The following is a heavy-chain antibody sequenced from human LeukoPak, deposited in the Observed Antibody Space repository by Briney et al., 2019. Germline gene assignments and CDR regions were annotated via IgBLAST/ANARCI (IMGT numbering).Heavy chain of an antibody. Sequence: GGSLRLSCAASGFTFSSYSMNWVRQAPGKGLEWVSSISSSSSYIYYADSVKGRFTISRDNAKNSLYLQMNSLRAEDTAVYYCAKGRWFGELSSPFDYWGQGTLVTVSS. CDR3: AKGRWFGELSSPFDY. J-gene: IGHJ4*02. CDR1: GFTFSSYS. V-gene: IGHV3-21*04. CDR2: ISSSSSYI. D-gene: IGHD3-10*01.